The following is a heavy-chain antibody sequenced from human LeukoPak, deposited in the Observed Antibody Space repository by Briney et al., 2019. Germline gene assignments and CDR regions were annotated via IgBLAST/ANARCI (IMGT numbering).Heavy chain of an antibody. CDR1: GGSLSGYY. CDR2: INHSGST. V-gene: IGHV4-34*01. Sequence: SETLSLTCAVYGGSLSGYYWSWIRQPPGKGLEWIGEINHSGSTNYNPSLKSRVTISVDTSKNQFSLKLSSVTAADTAVYYCARGYYDSSGYYPFDYWGQGTLVTVSS. D-gene: IGHD3-22*01. CDR3: ARGYYDSSGYYPFDY. J-gene: IGHJ4*02.